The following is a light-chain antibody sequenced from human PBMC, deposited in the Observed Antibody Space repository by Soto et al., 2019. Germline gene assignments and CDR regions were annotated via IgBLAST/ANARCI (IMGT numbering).Light chain of an antibody. CDR1: SADVGGYKY. J-gene: IGLJ1*01. V-gene: IGLV2-14*01. Sequence: ALTQPASVSGSPGQSITISCTGTSADVGGYKYVSWLQQHPGKVPKLLIYDVTSRPSGVSNRFSGSKSGNTASLIISGLQAEDEADYYCISYTSSDTYVFGTGTRSPS. CDR3: ISYTSSDTYV. CDR2: DVT.